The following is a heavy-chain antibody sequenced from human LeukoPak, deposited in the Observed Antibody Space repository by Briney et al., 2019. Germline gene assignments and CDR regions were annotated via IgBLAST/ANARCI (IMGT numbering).Heavy chain of an antibody. Sequence: SEALSLTCTVSGGSISSSSYYWGWIRQPPGKGLEWIGSIYYSGSTYYNPSLKSRVTISVDTSKNQFSLKLSSVTAADTAVYYCARVVFDWLLYRQYYFDYWGQGTLVTVSS. V-gene: IGHV4-39*07. CDR1: GGSISSSSYY. J-gene: IGHJ4*02. CDR3: ARVVFDWLLYRQYYFDY. D-gene: IGHD3-9*01. CDR2: IYYSGST.